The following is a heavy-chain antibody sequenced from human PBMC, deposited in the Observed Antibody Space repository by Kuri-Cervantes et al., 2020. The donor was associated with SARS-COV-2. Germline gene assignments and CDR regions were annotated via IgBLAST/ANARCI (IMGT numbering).Heavy chain of an antibody. CDR3: ARHRRIVGATMADY. CDR1: GFTFSDYY. J-gene: IGHJ4*02. V-gene: IGHV3-11*06. D-gene: IGHD1-26*01. CDR2: ISSSSSYI. Sequence: GGSLRLSCAASGFTFSDYYMSWIRQAPGKGLEWVSSISSSSSYIYYADSVKGRFTISRDNAENSLYLQMNSLRAEDTAVYYCARHRRIVGATMADYWGQGTLVTVSS.